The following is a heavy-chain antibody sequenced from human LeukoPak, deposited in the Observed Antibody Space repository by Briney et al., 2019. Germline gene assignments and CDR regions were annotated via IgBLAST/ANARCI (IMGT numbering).Heavy chain of an antibody. CDR3: ARAAAALFDI. Sequence: SQALSLTCTVSGGSISSGSYYWSWIRQPAGKGLEWIGRIYTSGSTNYNPSLKSRVTISVDTSKNQFSLKLSSVPAADTAVYYCARAAAALFDIWGQGTMVTVSS. D-gene: IGHD2-2*01. CDR2: IYTSGST. V-gene: IGHV4-61*02. J-gene: IGHJ3*02. CDR1: GGSISSGSYY.